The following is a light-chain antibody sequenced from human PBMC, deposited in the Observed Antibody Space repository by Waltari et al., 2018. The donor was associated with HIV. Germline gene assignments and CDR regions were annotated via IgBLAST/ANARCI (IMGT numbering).Light chain of an antibody. V-gene: IGLV3-21*02. CDR1: HIGTKS. Sequence: SYVLTQPPSVSVAPGQTARMTCGGNHIGTKSVHWYQQRPGQAPVLVVHEDSDRRSGIPGRYSGSNSGNTATLAISRVEAGDEAHYYGQVWDSDSEHIFGGGTKLTV. J-gene: IGLJ2*01. CDR3: QVWDSDSEHI. CDR2: EDS.